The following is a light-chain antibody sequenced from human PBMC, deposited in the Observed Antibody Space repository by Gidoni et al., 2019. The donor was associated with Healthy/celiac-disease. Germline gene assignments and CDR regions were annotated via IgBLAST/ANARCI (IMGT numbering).Light chain of an antibody. Sequence: ETVLPQSPATLTLSPGERAILSCRARQSVSSYLAWYQQKPGQPPRLLIDEASNRATSIPARCRGSGSGTDFTLTISRLEPEDCAVYDCQRRSSCWTFGQGTKVEIK. V-gene: IGKV3-11*01. CDR2: EAS. J-gene: IGKJ1*01. CDR3: QRRSSCWT. CDR1: QSVSSY.